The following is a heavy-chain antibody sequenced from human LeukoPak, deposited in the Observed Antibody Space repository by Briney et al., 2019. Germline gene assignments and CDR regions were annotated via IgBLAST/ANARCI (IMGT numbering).Heavy chain of an antibody. CDR3: ARETDGTLFDY. V-gene: IGHV3-48*03. Sequence: PGGSLRLSCAASGFTFSSYEMNWVRQAPGKGLEWVSYISTSGSTIFYADSVKGRFTISRDNAKNSLYLQMNSLRAEDTAVYFCARETDGTLFDYWGQGTLVTVPS. CDR2: ISTSGSTI. J-gene: IGHJ4*02. D-gene: IGHD6-13*01. CDR1: GFTFSSYE.